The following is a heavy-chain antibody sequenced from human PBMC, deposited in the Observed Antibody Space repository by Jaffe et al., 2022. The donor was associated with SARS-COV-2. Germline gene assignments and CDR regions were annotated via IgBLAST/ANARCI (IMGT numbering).Heavy chain of an antibody. V-gene: IGHV3-30*03. CDR3: AGPTEGIDAFDI. J-gene: IGHJ3*02. Sequence: QVQLVESGGGVVQPGRSLRLSCAASGFTFSSYGMHWVRQAPGKGLEWVAVISYDGSNKYYADSVKGRFTISRDNSKNTLYLQMNSLRAEDTAVYYCAGPTEGIDAFDIWGQGTMVTVSS. CDR2: ISYDGSNK. CDR1: GFTFSSYG. D-gene: IGHD4-4*01.